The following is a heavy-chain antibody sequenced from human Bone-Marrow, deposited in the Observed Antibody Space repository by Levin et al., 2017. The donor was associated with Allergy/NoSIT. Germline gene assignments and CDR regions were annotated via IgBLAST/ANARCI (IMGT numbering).Heavy chain of an antibody. CDR3: ARETDYGGNFDL. D-gene: IGHD4-23*01. CDR2: IRQDSAEI. Sequence: PGGSLRLSCAASEFAFNEYWMSWVRQAPGKGLEWVANIRQDSAEIYYVDSVEGRFTISRDNAKKSVYLQMNSMRVEEPGIYFCARETDYGGNFDLWGPGTLVTVSS. V-gene: IGHV3-7*01. CDR1: EFAFNEYW. J-gene: IGHJ4*02.